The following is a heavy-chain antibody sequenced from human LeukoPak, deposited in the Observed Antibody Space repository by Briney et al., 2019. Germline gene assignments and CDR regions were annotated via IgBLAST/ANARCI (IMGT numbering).Heavy chain of an antibody. CDR1: GGSISSGGYY. J-gene: IGHJ4*02. Sequence: SETLSLTCTVSGGSISSGGYYWSWIRQHPGKGLEWIGYIYYRRSTYYNPSLKSRVTISVDTSKNQFSLKLSSVTAADTAVYYCARGLKRGYSYGYSDYWGQGTLVSLSS. V-gene: IGHV4-31*03. CDR2: IYYRRST. D-gene: IGHD5-18*01. CDR3: ARGLKRGYSYGYSDY.